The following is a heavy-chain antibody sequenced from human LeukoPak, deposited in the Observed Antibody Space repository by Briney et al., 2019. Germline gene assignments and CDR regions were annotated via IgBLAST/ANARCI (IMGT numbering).Heavy chain of an antibody. Sequence: SETLSLTCTVSGGSISSGDYYWSWIRQPAGKGLEWIGRIYTSGSTNYNPSLKSRVTISVDTSKNQFSLKLSSVTAADTAVYYCARDHGGSYADYWGQGTLVTVSS. CDR1: GGSISSGDYY. CDR3: ARDHGGSYADY. CDR2: IYTSGST. D-gene: IGHD1-26*01. J-gene: IGHJ4*02. V-gene: IGHV4-61*02.